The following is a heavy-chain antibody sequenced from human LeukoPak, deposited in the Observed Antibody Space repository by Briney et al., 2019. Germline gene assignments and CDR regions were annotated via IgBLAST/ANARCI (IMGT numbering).Heavy chain of an antibody. V-gene: IGHV1-2*02. J-gene: IGHJ4*02. CDR2: INPNSGGT. CDR3: ARETTVNPALFDY. CDR1: GYTFTCYY. Sequence: ASVKVSCKASGYTFTCYYMHWVRQAPGQGLEWMGWINPNSGGTNYAQKFQGRVTMTRDTSISTAYMELSRLRSDDTAVYYCARETTVNPALFDYWGQGTLVTVSS. D-gene: IGHD4-4*01.